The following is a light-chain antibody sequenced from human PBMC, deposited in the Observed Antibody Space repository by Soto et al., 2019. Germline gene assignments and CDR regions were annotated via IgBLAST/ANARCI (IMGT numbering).Light chain of an antibody. J-gene: IGKJ1*01. V-gene: IGKV1-5*03. CDR3: QQYNTYRT. CDR2: KAS. Sequence: DIQMTQSPSTLSASVGDRVTITCRASQSVSSWLAWYQQKPGKAPKLLIHKASTLETGVPSRFSGSGSETEFTLTISSLQPDDFATYYCQQYNTYRTFGQGTKVEIK. CDR1: QSVSSW.